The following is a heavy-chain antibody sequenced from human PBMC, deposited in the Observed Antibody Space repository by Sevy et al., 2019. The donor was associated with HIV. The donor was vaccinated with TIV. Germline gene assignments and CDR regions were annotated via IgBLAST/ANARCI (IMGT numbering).Heavy chain of an antibody. CDR2: TYYRSKWYN. D-gene: IGHD5-18*01. V-gene: IGHV6-1*01. Sequence: SQTLSLTCAISGDSVSSNSAAWNWIRQSPSRGLEWLGRTYYRSKWYNDYAVSVKGRITINPDTSKNQFSLQLNSVTPEDTAVYYCARGEVATATYYYYGMDVWGQGTTVTVSS. CDR1: GDSVSSNSAA. CDR3: ARGEVATATYYYYGMDV. J-gene: IGHJ6*02.